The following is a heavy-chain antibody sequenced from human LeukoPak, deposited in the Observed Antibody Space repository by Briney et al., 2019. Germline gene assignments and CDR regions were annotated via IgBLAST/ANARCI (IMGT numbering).Heavy chain of an antibody. Sequence: ASVKVSCKASGYTFTGYYMHWVRQAPGQGLEWMGWINPNSGNTGYAQKFQGRVTMTRNTSISTAYMELSSLRSEDTAVYYCASLKTSGYSSGWYGRDWYFDLWGRGTLVTVSS. J-gene: IGHJ2*01. CDR3: ASLKTSGYSSGWYGRDWYFDL. D-gene: IGHD6-19*01. V-gene: IGHV1-8*02. CDR2: INPNSGNT. CDR1: GYTFTGYY.